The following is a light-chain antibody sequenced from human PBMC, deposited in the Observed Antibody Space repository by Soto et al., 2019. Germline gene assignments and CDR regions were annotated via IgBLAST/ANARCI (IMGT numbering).Light chain of an antibody. V-gene: IGKV3-15*01. CDR1: QTVNTF. Sequence: ETVMTQSPATLSVSPGERATLSCRASQTVNTFLAWYQQKPGQAPRLLIYGASTRASGVPARFSGSGSGTEFTLTISSLQFEDFAVYYCQQYSNWPETLGQGTKVDIK. J-gene: IGKJ1*01. CDR3: QQYSNWPET. CDR2: GAS.